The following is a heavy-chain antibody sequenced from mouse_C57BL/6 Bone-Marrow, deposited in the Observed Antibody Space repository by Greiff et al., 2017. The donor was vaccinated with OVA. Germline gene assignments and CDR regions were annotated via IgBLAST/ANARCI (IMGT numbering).Heavy chain of an antibody. CDR3: ASLYSNWYFDV. D-gene: IGHD6-1*01. CDR1: GYTFTSYW. V-gene: IGHV1-59*01. Sequence: QVQLQQPGAELVRPGTSVKLSCKASGYTFTSYWMHWVKQRPGQGLEWIGVIDPSDSYTNYNQKFKGKATLTVDTSSSTAYMQLSSLTSEDSAVYDCASLYSNWYFDVWGTGTTVTVSS. CDR2: IDPSDSYT. J-gene: IGHJ1*03.